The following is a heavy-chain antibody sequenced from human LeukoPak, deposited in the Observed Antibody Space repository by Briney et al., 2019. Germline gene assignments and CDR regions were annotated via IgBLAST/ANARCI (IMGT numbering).Heavy chain of an antibody. Sequence: ASVKVSCKASGYAFSSYGIRWVRQAPGQGLEWMGWISAYNGNTNYAQKLQGRVTMTTDTSTSTAYMELRSLRSDDTAVYYCARAGITGTILMYYYYYYMDVWGKGTTVTVSS. J-gene: IGHJ6*03. CDR3: ARAGITGTILMYYYYYYMDV. D-gene: IGHD1-7*01. CDR2: ISAYNGNT. V-gene: IGHV1-18*01. CDR1: GYAFSSYG.